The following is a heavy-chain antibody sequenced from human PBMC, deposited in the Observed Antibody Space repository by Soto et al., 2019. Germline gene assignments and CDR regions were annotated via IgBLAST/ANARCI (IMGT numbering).Heavy chain of an antibody. V-gene: IGHV3-23*01. D-gene: IGHD3-10*01. CDR1: GFTFSNYA. CDR2: ISGSGGVT. J-gene: IGHJ6*02. Sequence: EVQLLESGGGLQQPGGSLRLSCAASGFTFSNYAMNWVRQAPGKGLEWVSAISGSGGVTYYADSVKGRFTNSRDNSNNTQFLQMDSLRAEDTAVYYCAKDRRIWFGGMDVWGPGTTVTVSS. CDR3: AKDRRIWFGGMDV.